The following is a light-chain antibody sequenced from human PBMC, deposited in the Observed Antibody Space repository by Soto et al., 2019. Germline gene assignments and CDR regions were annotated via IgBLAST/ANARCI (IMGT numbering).Light chain of an antibody. CDR3: QHYNSYSEA. CDR1: QTISSW. J-gene: IGKJ1*01. V-gene: IGKV1-5*03. Sequence: DIQMTQSPSTLSGSVGDRVTITCRASQTISSWLAWYQQKPGKAPKLLIYKASTLKSGVPSRFSGSGSGTEFTLTISSLQPDDFATYYCQHYNSYSEAFGPGTKGELK. CDR2: KAS.